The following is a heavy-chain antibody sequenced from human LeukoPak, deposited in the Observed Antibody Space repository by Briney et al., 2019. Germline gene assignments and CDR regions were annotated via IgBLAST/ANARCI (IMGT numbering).Heavy chain of an antibody. V-gene: IGHV1-24*01. J-gene: IGHJ4*02. Sequence: GASVKVSCKVSGYTLTELPIHWVRQAPGKGLEWMGRFAPEDGETIYSQKFQGRVTMTEDTSTDTVYMELSSLSSDDTAVYHCATDPNYYGSGSLDYWGQGTLVNVSS. CDR1: GYTLTELP. D-gene: IGHD3-10*01. CDR3: ATDPNYYGSGSLDY. CDR2: FAPEDGET.